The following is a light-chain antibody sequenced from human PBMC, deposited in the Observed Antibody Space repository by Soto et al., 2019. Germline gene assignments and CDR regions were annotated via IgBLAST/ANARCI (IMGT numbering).Light chain of an antibody. J-gene: IGLJ1*01. V-gene: IGLV2-14*03. CDR1: SSDVAAYNY. CDR2: DVS. CDR3: SSYTSAVNYV. Sequence: QSVLTQPASVSGSPGQSITISCTGTSSDVAAYNYVSWYQQHPGKAPKLMVYDVSNRPSGVSNRFSGSKSGNTASLTISGLQAEDESDYYCSSYTSAVNYVFGIWPTHTVL.